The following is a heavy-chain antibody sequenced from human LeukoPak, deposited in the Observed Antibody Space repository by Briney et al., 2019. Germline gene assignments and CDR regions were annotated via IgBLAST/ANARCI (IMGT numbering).Heavy chain of an antibody. CDR1: GGSFSGYY. D-gene: IGHD6-13*01. CDR3: ASAGYSSSWYIFAY. J-gene: IGHJ4*02. CDR2: INHSGST. V-gene: IGHV4-34*01. Sequence: SETLSLTCAVYGGSFSGYYWSWIRQPPGKGLEWIGEINHSGSTNYNPSLKSRVTISVDTSKNQFSLKLSSVTAADTAVYYCASAGYSSSWYIFAYWGQGTLVTVSS.